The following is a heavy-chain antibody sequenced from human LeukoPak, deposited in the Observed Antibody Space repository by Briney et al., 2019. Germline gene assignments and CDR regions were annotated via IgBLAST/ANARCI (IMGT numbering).Heavy chain of an antibody. CDR1: GGTFSSYA. CDR2: IIPILGIA. D-gene: IGHD6-19*01. J-gene: IGHJ5*02. Sequence: ASLKVSCKASGGTFSSYAISWVRQAPGQGVEWMGRIIPILGIANYAQKFQGRVTITADKSTSTAYMELSSLRSEDTAVYYCARGPLRVGSSLWYTSWGQGTLVTVST. V-gene: IGHV1-69*04. CDR3: ARGPLRVGSSLWYTS.